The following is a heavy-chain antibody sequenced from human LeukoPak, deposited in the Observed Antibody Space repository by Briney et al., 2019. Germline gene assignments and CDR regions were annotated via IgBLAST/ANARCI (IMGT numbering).Heavy chain of an antibody. Sequence: GGSLRLSCAASGFTFSSYAMSWVRQAPGKGLVWVSSIYRDGSRINYADSVKGRFTISRDNGKNTLFLQMNSLRAEDAAVYYCVRGNDYGGPHYWGQGTLVTVSS. CDR1: GFTFSSYA. V-gene: IGHV3-74*01. CDR3: VRGNDYGGPHY. D-gene: IGHD4-23*01. J-gene: IGHJ4*02. CDR2: IYRDGSRI.